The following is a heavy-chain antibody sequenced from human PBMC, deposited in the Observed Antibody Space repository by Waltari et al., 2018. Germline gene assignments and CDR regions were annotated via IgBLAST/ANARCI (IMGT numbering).Heavy chain of an antibody. CDR1: GFTFTQYT. Sequence: EVQMLESGGGLVEPGGSLRLSCTTSGFTFTQYTMRWVRQTPTRGLGWVSYISSRGSATHYADSVRGRFTISRDSAKGSVYLQMNNLRADDAAMYYCARGRYGAGSYSDYDYWGQGTLVTVSS. V-gene: IGHV3-48*01. CDR2: ISSRGSAT. D-gene: IGHD3-10*01. J-gene: IGHJ4*02. CDR3: ARGRYGAGSYSDYDY.